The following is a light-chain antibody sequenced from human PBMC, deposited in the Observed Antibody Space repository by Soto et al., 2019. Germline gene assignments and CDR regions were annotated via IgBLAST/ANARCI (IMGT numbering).Light chain of an antibody. CDR1: QSVSSY. J-gene: IGKJ2*01. Sequence: EIVLTQSPATLSLSPGERATLSCRASQSVSSYLAWYQQKPGQAPRLVIYYASNRATGIPARFSGSGSGTDFTLTISSLELEDFAVYYCQQRSNWPPYTFGQGTKLEIK. V-gene: IGKV3-11*01. CDR2: YAS. CDR3: QQRSNWPPYT.